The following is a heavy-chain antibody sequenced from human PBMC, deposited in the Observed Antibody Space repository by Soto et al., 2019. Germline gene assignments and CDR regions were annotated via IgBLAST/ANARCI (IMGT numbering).Heavy chain of an antibody. D-gene: IGHD3-22*01. Sequence: SETLSLTCTVSGGSISSYYWSWIRQPPGKGLEWIGYIYYSGSTNYNPSLKSRFTISVNTSKNQFSLKLSSVTAADTAVYYCARGVWGVDYYDSSGYPTYYFDYWGQGTLVTVSS. CDR1: GGSISSYY. J-gene: IGHJ4*02. CDR2: IYYSGST. CDR3: ARGVWGVDYYDSSGYPTYYFDY. V-gene: IGHV4-59*01.